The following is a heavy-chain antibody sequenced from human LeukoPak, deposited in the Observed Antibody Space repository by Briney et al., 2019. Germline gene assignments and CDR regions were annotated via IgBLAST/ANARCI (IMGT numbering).Heavy chain of an antibody. CDR3: ARGVEPLAANTLAY. J-gene: IGHJ4*02. V-gene: IGHV3-7*03. D-gene: IGHD1-14*01. Sequence: GESLRLSCEASGFMFSKYWMTWVRQAPGKGLEWVANIRGDGSVKYLLDSVKGRFSISRDNSKNTLYLEMNSLSPDDTAVYYCARGVEPLAANTLAYWGQGTLVTVSS. CDR2: IRGDGSVK. CDR1: GFMFSKYW.